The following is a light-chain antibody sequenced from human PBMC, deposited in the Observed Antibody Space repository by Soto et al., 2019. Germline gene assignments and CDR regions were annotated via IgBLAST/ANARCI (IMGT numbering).Light chain of an antibody. J-gene: IGKJ1*01. CDR2: KAS. CDR1: QSISSW. CDR3: QQYNSYLVT. Sequence: DIQMTQSPSTLSASVVDRVTITCRASQSISSWLAWYQQKPGKAPKLLIYKASSLESGVPSRFSGSGSGTEFTLTISSLQPDDFATYYCQQYNSYLVTFGQGTKVEIK. V-gene: IGKV1-5*03.